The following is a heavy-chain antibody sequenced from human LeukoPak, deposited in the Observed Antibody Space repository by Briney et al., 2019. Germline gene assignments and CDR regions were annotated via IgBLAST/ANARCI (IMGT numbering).Heavy chain of an antibody. CDR3: ARGPRWLQLLYYYYYMDV. D-gene: IGHD5-24*01. V-gene: IGHV4-34*01. CDR2: INHSGST. J-gene: IGHJ6*03. CDR1: GGSFSGYY. Sequence: SETLSLTCAVYGGSFSGYYWSWIRQPPGKGLEWIGEINHSGSTNYNPSLKSRVTISVDTSKNQFSLKLSSVTAADTAVYYCARGPRWLQLLYYYYYMDVWGKGTTVTVSS.